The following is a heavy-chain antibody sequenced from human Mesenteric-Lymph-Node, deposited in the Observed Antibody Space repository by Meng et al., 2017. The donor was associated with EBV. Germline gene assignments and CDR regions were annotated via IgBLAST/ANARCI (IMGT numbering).Heavy chain of an antibody. Sequence: QGAGPGPGTALWTLDTHWSCSVGYVSSCSYYWSWNRRHPGKGLECIGYIYYRGTTNYNPSLKSRVTISVDKSKNQFSLNLSSVTAADTAVYYCARVGQWLPIDYWGQGTLVTVSS. CDR1: VGYVSSCSYY. CDR2: IYYRGTT. V-gene: IGHV4-61*01. J-gene: IGHJ4*02. CDR3: ARVGQWLPIDY. D-gene: IGHD6-19*01.